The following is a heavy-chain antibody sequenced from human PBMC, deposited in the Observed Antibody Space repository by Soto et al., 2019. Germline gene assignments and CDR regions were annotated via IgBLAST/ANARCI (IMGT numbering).Heavy chain of an antibody. D-gene: IGHD3-9*01. J-gene: IGHJ6*02. CDR1: GYSISSGYY. V-gene: IGHV4-38-2*01. CDR2: IYHSGST. CDR3: ARYKYYDIPDDYGMDV. Sequence: XATLSLTCAVSGYSISSGYYWCWIRQPPGKGLEWIGSIYHSGSTYYNPSLKSRVTISVDTSKNQFSLKLSSVTAADTAVYYCARYKYYDIPDDYGMDVWGQGTTVTVSS.